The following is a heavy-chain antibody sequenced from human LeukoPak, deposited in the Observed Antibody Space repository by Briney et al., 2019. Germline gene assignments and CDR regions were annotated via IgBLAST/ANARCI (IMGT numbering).Heavy chain of an antibody. CDR3: ARGNGAMVRGETPDYYYGMDV. CDR1: GGSISSSNW. V-gene: IGHV4-4*02. CDR2: IYHSGST. D-gene: IGHD3-10*01. J-gene: IGHJ6*02. Sequence: SGTLSLTCAVSGGSISSSNWWSWVRQPPGKGLEWIGEIYHSGSTNYNPSLKSRVTISVDKSKNQFSLKLSSVTAADTAVYYCARGNGAMVRGETPDYYYGMDVWGQGTTVTVSS.